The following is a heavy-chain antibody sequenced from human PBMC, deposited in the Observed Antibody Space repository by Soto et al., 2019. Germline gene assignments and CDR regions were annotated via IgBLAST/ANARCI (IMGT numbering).Heavy chain of an antibody. D-gene: IGHD3-3*01. CDR1: GYIFSSYG. J-gene: IGHJ4*02. CDR3: ARDNHDFWSGYAILDY. V-gene: IGHV1-18*01. CDR2: ISTYNGNT. Sequence: ASVKVSCKASGYIFSSYGISWVRQAPGQGLERMGWISTYNGNTNYAQNLQVRVTMTTDTSTSTAYMELRSLRSDDTALYYCARDNHDFWSGYAILDYWGQGSLVTVSS.